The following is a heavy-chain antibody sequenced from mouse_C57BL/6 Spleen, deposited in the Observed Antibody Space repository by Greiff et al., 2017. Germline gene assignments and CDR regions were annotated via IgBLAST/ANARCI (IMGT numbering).Heavy chain of an antibody. CDR3: ARKEKEYYFDY. J-gene: IGHJ2*01. Sequence: EVKLMESGGGLVKPGGSLKLSCAASGFTFSSYAMSWVRQTPEKRLEWVATISDGGSYTYYPDNVKGRFTISRDNAKNNLYLQMSHLKSEDTAVYYCARKEKEYYFDYWGQGTTLTVSS. CDR1: GFTFSSYA. V-gene: IGHV5-4*03. CDR2: ISDGGSYT.